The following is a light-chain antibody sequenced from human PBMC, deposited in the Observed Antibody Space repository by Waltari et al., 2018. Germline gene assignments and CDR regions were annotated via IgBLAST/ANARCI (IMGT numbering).Light chain of an antibody. J-gene: IGKJ1*01. CDR1: QTVLYSANNKNY. CDR3: QQYYSVPLT. CDR2: WAS. V-gene: IGKV4-1*01. Sequence: DIVMTQSPDSLAVSLGERATINCTSSQTVLYSANNKNYLTWYQHKPGQPPKLLISWASIRESGIPDRVTGSGSGTDFTLTISSLQVEDVAIYYCQQYYSVPLTFGQGTKVGIK.